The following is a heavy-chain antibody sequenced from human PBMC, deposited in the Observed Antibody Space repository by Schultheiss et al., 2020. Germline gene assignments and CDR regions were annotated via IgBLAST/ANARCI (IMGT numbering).Heavy chain of an antibody. V-gene: IGHV3-48*04. CDR3: ARDCACESDYYDSSGYYPNDAFDI. CDR2: ISSSGSTI. J-gene: IGHJ3*02. Sequence: GGSLRLSCAASGFTFSSYAMSWVRQAPGKGLEWVSYISSSGSTIYYADSVKGRFTISRDNAKNSLYLQMNSLRAEDTAVYYCARDCACESDYYDSSGYYPNDAFDIWGQGKMGTVSS. D-gene: IGHD3-22*01. CDR1: GFTFSSYA.